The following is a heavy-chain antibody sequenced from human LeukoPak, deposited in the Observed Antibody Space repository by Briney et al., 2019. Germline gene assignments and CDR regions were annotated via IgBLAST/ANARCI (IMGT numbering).Heavy chain of an antibody. CDR2: NHYTGST. D-gene: IGHD3-10*01. CDR1: GGSISTYY. CDR3: ARGRSGGDWFDS. V-gene: IGHV4-59*01. Sequence: SEALSLTCTVFGGSISTYYWTWIRQPPGKGLEWIGYNHYTGSTNHNPSLKSRVTMSVDTSKNQFSLKLSSVTAADTAVYYCARGRSGGDWFDSWGQGTLVTVTS. J-gene: IGHJ5*01.